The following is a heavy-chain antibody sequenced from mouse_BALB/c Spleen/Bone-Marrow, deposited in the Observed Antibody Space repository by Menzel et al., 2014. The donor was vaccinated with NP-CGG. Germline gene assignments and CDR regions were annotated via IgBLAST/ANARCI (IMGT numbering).Heavy chain of an antibody. Sequence: QVQLQQPGAELMKPGASVKISCEATGYTFSSYWIEWVKQRPGHGLEWIGEILPGSGSTNYNEKFKGKATFTADTSSNTAYMQLSSLTSEDSAVYYCARFYYYGSSYYFDYWGQGTTLTVSS. J-gene: IGHJ2*01. D-gene: IGHD1-1*01. CDR2: ILPGSGST. V-gene: IGHV1-9*01. CDR3: ARFYYYGSSYYFDY. CDR1: GYTFSSYW.